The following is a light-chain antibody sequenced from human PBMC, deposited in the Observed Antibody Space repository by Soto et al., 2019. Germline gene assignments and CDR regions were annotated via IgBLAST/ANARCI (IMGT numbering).Light chain of an antibody. J-gene: IGLJ2*01. CDR3: QAWDSSTAYVV. CDR2: QDS. V-gene: IGLV3-1*01. Sequence: SSELTQPPSVSVSPGQTASITCSGDKLGDKYACWYQQKPGQSPVLVIYQDSKRPSGIPERFSGSNSGNTATLTISGTQAMDEADYYCQAWDSSTAYVVFGGGTKLTVL. CDR1: KLGDKY.